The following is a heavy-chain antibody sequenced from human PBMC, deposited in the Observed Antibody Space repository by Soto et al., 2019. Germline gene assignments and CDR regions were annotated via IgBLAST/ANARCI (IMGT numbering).Heavy chain of an antibody. CDR1: GFTFSSYA. Sequence: GGSLRLSCAASGFTFSSYAMSWVRQAPGKGLEWVSAISGSGGSTYYADSVKGRFTISRDNSKDTLYLQVNSLRAEDTAVYYCAKEAWYYDFWSGPLAHNNWFDPWGQGTLVTVSS. J-gene: IGHJ5*02. CDR3: AKEAWYYDFWSGPLAHNNWFDP. D-gene: IGHD3-3*01. CDR2: ISGSGGST. V-gene: IGHV3-23*01.